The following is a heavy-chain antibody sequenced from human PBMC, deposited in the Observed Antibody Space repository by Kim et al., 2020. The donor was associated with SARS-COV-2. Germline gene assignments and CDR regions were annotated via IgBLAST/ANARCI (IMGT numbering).Heavy chain of an antibody. CDR1: GFTFSSYA. D-gene: IGHD6-19*01. V-gene: IGHV3-33*06. J-gene: IGHJ4*02. CDR3: AKSPLKIAVAGTLDY. Sequence: GGSLRLSCAASGFTFSSYAMHWVRQAPGKGLEWVAVIWYDGSNKYYADSVKGRFTISRDNSKNTLYLQMNSLRAEDTAVYYCAKSPLKIAVAGTLDYWGQGTLVTVSS. CDR2: IWYDGSNK.